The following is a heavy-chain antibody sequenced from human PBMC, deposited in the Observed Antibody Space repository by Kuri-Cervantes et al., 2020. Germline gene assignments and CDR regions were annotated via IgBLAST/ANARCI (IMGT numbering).Heavy chain of an antibody. Sequence: SETLSLTCTVSGGSISSYYWSWIRQPPGKGLEWIGYIYYSGSTNYNPSLKSRVTISVDTSKDQFSLKLSSVTAADTAVYYCARVVTIFGVVIRGWFDPWGQGTLVTFPS. CDR2: IYYSGST. V-gene: IGHV4-59*01. D-gene: IGHD3-3*01. CDR3: ARVVTIFGVVIRGWFDP. J-gene: IGHJ5*02. CDR1: GGSISSYY.